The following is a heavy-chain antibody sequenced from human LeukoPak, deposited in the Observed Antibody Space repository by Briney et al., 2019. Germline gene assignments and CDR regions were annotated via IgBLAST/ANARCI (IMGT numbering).Heavy chain of an antibody. CDR2: INLGDSDT. CDR3: ARRGDYATLDY. V-gene: IGHV5-51*01. D-gene: IGHD4-17*01. CDR1: GHRFTNHW. Sequence: GESLKISCEVSGHRFTNHWIGWVRQMPGKGLEWMGIINLGDSDTKYSPSFQGQVTISLDKSISTAYLQWRSLKASDTAMYYCARRGDYATLDYWGPGTLVTVSS. J-gene: IGHJ4*02.